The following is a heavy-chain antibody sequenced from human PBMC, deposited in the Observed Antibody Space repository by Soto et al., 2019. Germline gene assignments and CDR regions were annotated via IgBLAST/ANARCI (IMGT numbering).Heavy chain of an antibody. CDR3: AREFFTAGVLYYYYGMDV. J-gene: IGHJ6*02. CDR2: ISAYNGNT. V-gene: IGHV1-18*01. CDR1: GYTFASYG. Sequence: ASVKVSCKASGYTFASYGISWVRQAPGQGLEWMGWISAYNGNTNYAQKLQGRVTMTTDTSTSTAYMELRSLRSDDTAVYYCAREFFTAGVLYYYYGMDVWGQGTTVTVSS. D-gene: IGHD6-19*01.